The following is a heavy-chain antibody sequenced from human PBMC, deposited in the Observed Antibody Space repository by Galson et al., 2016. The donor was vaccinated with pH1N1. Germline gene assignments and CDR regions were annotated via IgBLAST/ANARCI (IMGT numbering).Heavy chain of an antibody. V-gene: IGHV3-74*01. CDR2: IDEDGETT. CDR3: ARDLCGREDY. CDR1: GFSFSSYW. J-gene: IGHJ4*02. D-gene: IGHD1-26*01. Sequence: SLRLSCATSGFSFSSYWFHWVRQDPAKGLMWVARIDEDGETTNYADSVRGRFTIYRDNAKNTLYLEMNSLRAEDTAVYYCARDLCGREDYWGQGTLVTVSS.